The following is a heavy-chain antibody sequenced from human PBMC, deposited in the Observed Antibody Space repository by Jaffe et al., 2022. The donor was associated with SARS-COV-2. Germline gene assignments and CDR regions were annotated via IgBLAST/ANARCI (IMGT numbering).Heavy chain of an antibody. CDR3: AKHFGPTLTTSNGFDV. CDR1: GFSFRDNA. CDR2: VGWNSESV. Sequence: EVQLVESGGGLVQPGRSLRLSCAASGFSFRDNAMHWVRQAPGKGLEWVSGVGWNSESVAYADSVQGRFTISRDNAKSSLYLQMNSLRVEDTALYYCAKHFGPTLTTSNGFDVWGQGTMVNVS. V-gene: IGHV3-9*01. D-gene: IGHD4-17*01. J-gene: IGHJ3*01.